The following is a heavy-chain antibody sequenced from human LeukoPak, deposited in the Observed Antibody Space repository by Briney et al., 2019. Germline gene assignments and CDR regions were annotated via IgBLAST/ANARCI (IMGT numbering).Heavy chain of an antibody. CDR2: TYYRSKWYN. CDR1: GDSVSSNRAA. D-gene: IGHD6-13*01. CDR3: ARDQGSSWYSDYYYMDA. V-gene: IGHV6-1*01. Sequence: SQTLSLTCAISGDSVSSNRAAWNWIRQSPTRCLEWLGRTYYRSKWYNDYAVPVKNRITITPDPSKNQFSLQLNSVTPADTAVYYCARDQGSSWYSDYYYMDAWGKGTTVTVSS. J-gene: IGHJ6*03.